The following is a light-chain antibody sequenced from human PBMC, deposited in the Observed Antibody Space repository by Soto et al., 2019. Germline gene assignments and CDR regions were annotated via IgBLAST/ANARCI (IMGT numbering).Light chain of an antibody. V-gene: IGKV1-5*03. CDR3: QQYNNWPRT. CDR1: QTISSW. Sequence: DIQLTQSPSTLSGSVVDRVTITCRASQTISSWLDWYQQKPGKAPKLLIYKASTLKSGVPSRFSGSGSGTEFTLTISSLPSEDFALYYCQQYNNWPRTFGQGTKVDIK. CDR2: KAS. J-gene: IGKJ1*01.